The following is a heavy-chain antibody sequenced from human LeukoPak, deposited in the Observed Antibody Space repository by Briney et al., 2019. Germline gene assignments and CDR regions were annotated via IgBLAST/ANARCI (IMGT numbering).Heavy chain of an antibody. Sequence: ASVKVSCKASGYAITNYYMHWVRQALGQGLEWMGTIHPNGDSTTYAQKFQGRVTMTRDTSTSTVYMDLSSLRSEDTAVYYCAREAIAAGKNFDYWGQGTQVTVSS. CDR2: IHPNGDST. CDR1: GYAITNYY. V-gene: IGHV1-46*01. J-gene: IGHJ4*02. CDR3: AREAIAAGKNFDY. D-gene: IGHD6-25*01.